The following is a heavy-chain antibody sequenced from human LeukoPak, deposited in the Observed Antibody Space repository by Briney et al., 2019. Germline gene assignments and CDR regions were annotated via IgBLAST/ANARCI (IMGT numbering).Heavy chain of an antibody. D-gene: IGHD3-22*01. J-gene: IGHJ3*02. CDR2: ISWNSGSI. V-gene: IGHV3-9*01. CDR1: GFTFDDYA. CDR3: AKDEEAVITGPFDI. Sequence: TGRSLRLSCAASGFTFDDYAMHWVRQAPGKGLEWVSGISWNSGSIGYADSVKGRFTISRDNSKNTLYLQMNSLRAEDTAVYYCAKDEEAVITGPFDIWGQGTMVTVSS.